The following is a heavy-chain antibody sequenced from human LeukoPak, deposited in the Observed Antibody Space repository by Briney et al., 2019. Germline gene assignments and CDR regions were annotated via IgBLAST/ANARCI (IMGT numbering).Heavy chain of an antibody. J-gene: IGHJ6*03. CDR1: GGSFSGYY. Sequence: SETLSLTCAVYGGSFSGYYWSWIRQPPGKGLEWIGEINHSGSTNYNPSLKSRVTISVDTSKNQFSLKLSSVTAADTAVYYCARGLRFYYYMDVWGKGTTVTVSS. CDR2: INHSGST. CDR3: ARGLRFYYYMDV. V-gene: IGHV4-34*01.